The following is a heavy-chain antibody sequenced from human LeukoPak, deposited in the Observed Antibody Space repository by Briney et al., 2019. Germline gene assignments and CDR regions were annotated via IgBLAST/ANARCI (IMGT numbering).Heavy chain of an antibody. CDR3: ARGRVTMVRGVIYYYYYYMDV. D-gene: IGHD3-10*01. Sequence: SETLSLTCTVSGYSISSGYYWGWIRQPPGKGLEWTGSIDHSGSTYYNPSLKSRITISVDTSKNQFSLKLSSVTAADTAVYYCARGRVTMVRGVIYYYYYYMDVWGKGTTVTISS. CDR2: IDHSGST. CDR1: GYSISSGYY. V-gene: IGHV4-38-2*02. J-gene: IGHJ6*03.